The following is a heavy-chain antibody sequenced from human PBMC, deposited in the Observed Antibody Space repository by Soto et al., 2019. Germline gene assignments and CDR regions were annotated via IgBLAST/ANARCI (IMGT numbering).Heavy chain of an antibody. V-gene: IGHV3-30*18. CDR3: AKSRMGSSWYEGDS. CDR1: VFPFSSYG. Sequence: QVELVESGGGVVQPGRSLRLSCAASVFPFSSYGMHWVRQAPGKGLEWVAVISYDGSNQYYADSVKGRFTISRDNSKTTLYLEVNSLRPEDTAVYFCAKSRMGSSWYEGDSWGQGTLVTVSS. J-gene: IGHJ4*02. D-gene: IGHD6-13*01. CDR2: ISYDGSNQ.